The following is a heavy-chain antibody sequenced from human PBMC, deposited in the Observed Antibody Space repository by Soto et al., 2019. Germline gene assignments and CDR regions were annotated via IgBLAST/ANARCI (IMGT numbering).Heavy chain of an antibody. CDR2: ISSSSSYI. J-gene: IGHJ4*02. V-gene: IGHV3-21*06. CDR1: GCAFSSYS. D-gene: IGHD2-15*01. Sequence: GGSLRLSCAASGCAFSSYSMNWVRQAPGKGLEWVSSISSSSSYIYYADSVKGRFTISRDNAKNSLYLQMNSLRAEDTAVYYCARVGFSAVVGANDYWGPGNMVTVS. CDR3: ARVGFSAVVGANDY.